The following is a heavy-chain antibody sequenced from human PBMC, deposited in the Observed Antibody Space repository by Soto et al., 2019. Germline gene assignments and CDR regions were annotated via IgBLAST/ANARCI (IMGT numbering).Heavy chain of an antibody. CDR1: GFTFTNYG. J-gene: IGHJ6*02. CDR3: ARDRVSCISDGPMDF. CDR2: IWYDGIKK. D-gene: IGHD2-21*01. V-gene: IGHV3-33*01. Sequence: PGGSLGLSCAASGFTFTNYGIPLVRQAPSKGMEWVAVIWYDGIKKYYADSVKGRYTFSRDKSKHTVYLQMSSLRAEDTAIYYCARDRVSCISDGPMDFWGQRTVVTVSS.